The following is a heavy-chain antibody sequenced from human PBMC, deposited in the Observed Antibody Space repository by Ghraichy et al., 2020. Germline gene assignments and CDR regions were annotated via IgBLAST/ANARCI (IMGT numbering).Heavy chain of an antibody. CDR1: GFTFSSYA. CDR2: ISGSGGST. V-gene: IGHV3-23*01. D-gene: IGHD6-13*01. J-gene: IGHJ4*02. Sequence: LSLTCAASGFTFSSYAMSWVRQAPGKGLEWVSAISGSGGSTYYADSVKGRFTISRDNSKNTLYLQVNSLRAEDTAVYYCAKDRDSSSTSHPFDYWGQGTLVTVSS. CDR3: AKDRDSSSTSHPFDY.